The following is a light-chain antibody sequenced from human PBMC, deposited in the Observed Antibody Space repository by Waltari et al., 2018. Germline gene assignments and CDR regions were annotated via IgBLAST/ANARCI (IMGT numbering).Light chain of an antibody. CDR1: SGSIASNY. CDR2: EDN. CDR3: QSHDVNHYVV. J-gene: IGLJ2*01. V-gene: IGLV6-57*03. Sequence: NFMLTQPHSVSESPGKTVTISCTRSSGSIASNYVQWYQRRPGTVPTTVIYEDNQRPSGVPDLFAGAIDSSSNSASLTISGLQTEDEADYYCQSHDVNHYVVFGGGTKVTVL.